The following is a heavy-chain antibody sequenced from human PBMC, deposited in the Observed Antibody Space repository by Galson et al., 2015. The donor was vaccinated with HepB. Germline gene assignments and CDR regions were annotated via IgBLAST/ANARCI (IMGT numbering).Heavy chain of an antibody. V-gene: IGHV3-73*01. Sequence: SLRLSCAASGFSFSSSAMHWVRQASGKGLEWVGRIRSKANSYSTAYAASVKGRFTIYRDDSKNTAYLQMNSLKTEDTAVYYCTSILDDYGHYESSLGQGTLLTVSA. J-gene: IGHJ5*02. CDR2: IRSKANSYST. CDR3: TSILDDYGHYESS. D-gene: IGHD4-17*01. CDR1: GFSFSSSA.